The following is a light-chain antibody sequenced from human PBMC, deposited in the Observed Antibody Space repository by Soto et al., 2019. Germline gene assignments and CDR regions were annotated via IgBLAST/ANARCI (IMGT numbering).Light chain of an antibody. CDR3: QESYSTPSVT. CDR1: QSISAY. J-gene: IGKJ3*01. CDR2: AAS. V-gene: IGKV1-39*01. Sequence: DIQMTQSPSSMSASVGDRVTITCRASQSISAYLNWYQQKPGKAPKLLIYAASSLQSGVPSRFSGSRSGTDFTLTISSLQPEDFATYYCQESYSTPSVTFGHGTKVDIK.